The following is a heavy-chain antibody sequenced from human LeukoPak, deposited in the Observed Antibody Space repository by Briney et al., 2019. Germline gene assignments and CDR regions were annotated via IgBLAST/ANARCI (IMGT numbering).Heavy chain of an antibody. D-gene: IGHD3-3*01. J-gene: IGHJ3*02. V-gene: IGHV3-23*01. Sequence: QSGGSLRLSCAASGFTFSSYAMSWVRQAPGKGLEWVSAISGSGGSTYYADSVKGRFTISRDNSKNTLYLQMNSLRAEDTAVYYCAKAMAYDFWSGYDAFDTWGQGTLVTVSS. CDR1: GFTFSSYA. CDR3: AKAMAYDFWSGYDAFDT. CDR2: ISGSGGST.